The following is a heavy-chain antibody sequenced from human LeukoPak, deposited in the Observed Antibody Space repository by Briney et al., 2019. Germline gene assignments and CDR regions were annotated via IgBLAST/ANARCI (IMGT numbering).Heavy chain of an antibody. CDR2: ISGSGGST. V-gene: IGHV3-23*01. J-gene: IGHJ4*02. D-gene: IGHD6-13*01. Sequence: TGGSLRLSCAASGFTFSSYAMGWVRQAPGKGLEWVSAISGSGGSTYYADSVKGRFTISRDNSKNTLYLQMNSLRAEDTAVYYCAKGALAAAGPQPFDYWGQGTLVTVSS. CDR1: GFTFSSYA. CDR3: AKGALAAAGPQPFDY.